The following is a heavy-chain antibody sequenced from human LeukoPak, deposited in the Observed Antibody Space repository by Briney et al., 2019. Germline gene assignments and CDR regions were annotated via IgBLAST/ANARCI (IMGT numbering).Heavy chain of an antibody. CDR3: AVIVVVPAAMGY. Sequence: ASVKVSCKASGYAFTSYGISWVRQAPGQGLEWMGWISAYNGNTNYAQKLQGRVTMTTDTSTSTAYMELRSLRSDDTAVYYCAVIVVVPAAMGYWGQGTLVTVSS. D-gene: IGHD2-2*01. CDR1: GYAFTSYG. CDR2: ISAYNGNT. V-gene: IGHV1-18*01. J-gene: IGHJ4*02.